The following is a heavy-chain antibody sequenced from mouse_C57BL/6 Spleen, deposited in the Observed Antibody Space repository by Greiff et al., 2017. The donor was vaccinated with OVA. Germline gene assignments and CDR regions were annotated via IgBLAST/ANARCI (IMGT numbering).Heavy chain of an antibody. CDR1: GYAFSSYR. V-gene: IGHV1-80*01. CDR2: IYPGDGDT. CDR3: AKIGGFSTTVVDAMDY. Sequence: QVQLQQSGAELVKPGASVKISCKASGYAFSSYRMTRVKQRPGKGLEWIGQIYPGDGDTYHNGKFKGKATLTADKSASTAYMQLSNLTSEDSAVYFCAKIGGFSTTVVDAMDYWGQGTSVTVSS. J-gene: IGHJ4*01. D-gene: IGHD1-1*01.